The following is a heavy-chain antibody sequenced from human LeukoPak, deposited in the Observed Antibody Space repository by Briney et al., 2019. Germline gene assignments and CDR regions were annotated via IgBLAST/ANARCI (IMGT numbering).Heavy chain of an antibody. CDR3: ARAGFGLAPHRGTPFDY. CDR1: GGSFSGYY. Sequence: SETLSLTCAVYGGSFSGYYWSWIRQPPGKGLEWIGEINHSGITNYNPSLKSRVTISTDTSKNQFSLNLSSVTAADTAVYYCARAGFGLAPHRGTPFDYWGQGTLVTVPS. CDR2: INHSGIT. D-gene: IGHD3-10*01. V-gene: IGHV4-34*01. J-gene: IGHJ4*02.